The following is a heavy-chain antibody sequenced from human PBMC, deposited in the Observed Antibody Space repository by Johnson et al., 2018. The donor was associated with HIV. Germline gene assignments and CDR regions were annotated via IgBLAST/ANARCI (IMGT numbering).Heavy chain of an antibody. D-gene: IGHD6-13*01. CDR3: ARGGYLDAFDI. CDR1: GFTFDDYA. CDR2: INWNGAST. J-gene: IGHJ3*02. V-gene: IGHV3-9*01. Sequence: VQLVESGGGLVQPGRSLRLSCAASGFTFDDYAMHWVRQAPGKGLEWVSGINWNGASTGYTDFAKGRFTISRDNSKNTLYLQMNSLRAEDTAVYYCARGGYLDAFDIWGQGTMVTVSS.